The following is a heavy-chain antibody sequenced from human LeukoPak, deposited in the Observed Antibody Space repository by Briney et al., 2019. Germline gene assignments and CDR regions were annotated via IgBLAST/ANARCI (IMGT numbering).Heavy chain of an antibody. CDR3: ARDKGGMVPFDY. CDR2: IKKDGSEK. CDR1: GFTFSSYW. D-gene: IGHD3-10*01. Sequence: GGSLRLSCAASGFTFSSYWMSWVRQAPGKGLERVANIKKDGSEKYYVDSVKGRFTISRDNAKNSLYLQMNSLGAEDTAVYFCARDKGGMVPFDYWGQGTLVTVSS. V-gene: IGHV3-7*01. J-gene: IGHJ4*02.